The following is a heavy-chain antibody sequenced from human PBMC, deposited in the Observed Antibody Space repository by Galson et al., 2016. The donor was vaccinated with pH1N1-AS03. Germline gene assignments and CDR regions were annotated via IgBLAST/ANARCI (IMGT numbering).Heavy chain of an antibody. CDR2: ISFDGTNK. Sequence: SLRLFCAASGFTISNFGMLWVRQAPGQGPEWVAIISFDGTNKYYADSVKGRFSISRDNSKNTLFLQMSALRAEDTAVYYCANDFNYDFWSGYSFYWGQGALVTVSS. V-gene: IGHV3-30*18. CDR3: ANDFNYDFWSGYSFY. CDR1: GFTISNFG. J-gene: IGHJ4*02. D-gene: IGHD3-3*01.